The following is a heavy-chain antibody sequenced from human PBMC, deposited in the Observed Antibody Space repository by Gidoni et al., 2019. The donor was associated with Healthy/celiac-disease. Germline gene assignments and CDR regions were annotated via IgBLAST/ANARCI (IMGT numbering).Heavy chain of an antibody. D-gene: IGHD6-13*01. CDR3: ASSYSSSWTDY. V-gene: IGHV4-34*01. CDR1: GGSFSGYY. Sequence: QVQLQQWGAGLLKPSETLSLTGAVYGGSFSGYYWSWIRQPPGKGLEWIGEINHSGSTNYNPSLTSRVTISVDTSKNQFSLKLSSVTAADTAVYYCASSYSSSWTDYWGQGTLVTVSS. J-gene: IGHJ4*02. CDR2: INHSGST.